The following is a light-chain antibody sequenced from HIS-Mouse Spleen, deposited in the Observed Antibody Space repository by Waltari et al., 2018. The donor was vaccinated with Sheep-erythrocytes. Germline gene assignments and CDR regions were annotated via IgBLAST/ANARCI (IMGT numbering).Light chain of an antibody. CDR2: EGS. J-gene: IGLJ3*02. CDR1: SSDVGSYNV. V-gene: IGLV2-23*01. CDR3: CSYAGSSTPWV. Sequence: QSALTKPAAVSGSPGQSITLSCTGTSSDVGSYNVVSWYQQHPGKAPKLMIYEGSKRPSGVSNRFSGSKSGNTASLTISGLQAEDEADYYCCSYAGSSTPWVFGGGTKLTVL.